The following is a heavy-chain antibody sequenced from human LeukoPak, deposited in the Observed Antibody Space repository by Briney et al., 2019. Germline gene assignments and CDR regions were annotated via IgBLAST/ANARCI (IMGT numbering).Heavy chain of an antibody. Sequence: SSQTLSPTCAVYGGSFSNYYCTSIRHPPRKGLEWIGEINLSGSTNYNPSLKSRVTISVDTSKNQFSLKLSSVTAADTAVYYCARTSVYYYGSGSYLKRRYNWFDPWGQGTLVTVSS. J-gene: IGHJ5*02. CDR1: GGSFSNYY. D-gene: IGHD3-10*01. CDR3: ARTSVYYYGSGSYLKRRYNWFDP. CDR2: INLSGST. V-gene: IGHV4-34*01.